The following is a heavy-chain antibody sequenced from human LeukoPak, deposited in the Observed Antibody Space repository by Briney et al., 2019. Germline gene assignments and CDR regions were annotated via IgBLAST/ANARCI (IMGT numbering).Heavy chain of an antibody. Sequence: ASVKVSCKASGGTFSSYAISWVRQAPGQGLEWMGGIIPIFGTANYAQKFQGRVTITADESTSTAYMELSSLRSEDTVVYYCARDRLVKYYYYYYYMDVWGKGTTVTVSS. V-gene: IGHV1-69*13. CDR3: ARDRLVKYYYYYYYMDV. CDR2: IIPIFGTA. D-gene: IGHD4-23*01. J-gene: IGHJ6*03. CDR1: GGTFSSYA.